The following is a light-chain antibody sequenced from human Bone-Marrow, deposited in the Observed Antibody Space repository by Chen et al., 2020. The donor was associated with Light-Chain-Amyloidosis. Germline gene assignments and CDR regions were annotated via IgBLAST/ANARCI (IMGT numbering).Light chain of an antibody. J-gene: IGLJ2*01. Sequence: SYELTQPPSVSVSPGQTARITCSGDDLPTKYAYWYQQKPGLAPVLVIHRDTERPSGISERFSGSSAGTTATLTISGVQAEDEADYHCQSAVSSGTYEVIFGGGTKLTVL. CDR1: DLPTKY. CDR2: RDT. CDR3: QSAVSSGTYEVI. V-gene: IGLV3-25*03.